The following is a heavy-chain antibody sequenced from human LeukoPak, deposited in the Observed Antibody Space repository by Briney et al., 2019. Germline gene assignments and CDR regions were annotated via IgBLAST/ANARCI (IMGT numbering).Heavy chain of an antibody. J-gene: IGHJ4*02. Sequence: ASVKVSCKAFGYALTSYYIHWVRQAPGQGLEWMGIIDPRAGSTIYAQNFQGRITLAADTSTNTVYMELRSPTSEDTAIYFCARKFYFDYWGQGSLVTVSS. CDR1: GYALTSYY. V-gene: IGHV1-46*01. CDR2: IDPRAGST. CDR3: ARKFYFDY.